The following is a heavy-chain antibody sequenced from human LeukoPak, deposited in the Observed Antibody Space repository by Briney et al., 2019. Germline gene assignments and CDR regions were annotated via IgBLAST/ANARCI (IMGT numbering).Heavy chain of an antibody. Sequence: GGSLRLSCAASGFTFSDYYMSWIRQAPGKGLEWVSYISSSGSTIYHADSVKGRFTISRDNAKNSLYLQMNSLRAEDTAVYYCARGYYYDSSAYYPGWFDPWGQGTLVTVSS. V-gene: IGHV3-11*01. CDR2: ISSSGSTI. D-gene: IGHD3-22*01. CDR3: ARGYYYDSSAYYPGWFDP. CDR1: GFTFSDYY. J-gene: IGHJ5*02.